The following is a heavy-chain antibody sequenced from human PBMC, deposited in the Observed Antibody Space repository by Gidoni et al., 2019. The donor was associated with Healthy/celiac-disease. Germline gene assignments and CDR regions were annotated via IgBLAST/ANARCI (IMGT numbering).Heavy chain of an antibody. J-gene: IGHJ4*02. CDR3: ARDGYYDQRETVLDY. CDR2: ISYDGSNK. V-gene: IGHV3-30*01. D-gene: IGHD3-22*01. Sequence: QVQLVESGGGVVKPGRSLRLSCAASGFTFSSYAMHWVRQAPGKGLEWVAVISYDGSNKYYADSVKGRFTISRDNSKNTLYLQMNSLRAEDTAVYYCARDGYYDQRETVLDYWGQGTLVTVSS. CDR1: GFTFSSYA.